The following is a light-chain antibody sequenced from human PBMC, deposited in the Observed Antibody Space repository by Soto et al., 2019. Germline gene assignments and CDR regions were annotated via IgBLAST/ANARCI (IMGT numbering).Light chain of an antibody. CDR1: QSVTSNH. Sequence: GDKKTLSCRASQSVTSNHVAWYQQKPGQAPRLLIYGVSSRATGIPDWFIGRGSGTYFTPTISIVEPEDFAVYFIQHYGNPLYTFGQGTKVDIK. CDR2: GVS. V-gene: IGKV3-20*01. CDR3: QHYGNPLYT. J-gene: IGKJ1*01.